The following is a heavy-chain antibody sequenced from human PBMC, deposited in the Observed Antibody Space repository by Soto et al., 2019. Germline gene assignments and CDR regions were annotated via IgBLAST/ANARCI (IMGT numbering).Heavy chain of an antibody. J-gene: IGHJ3*02. CDR1: GFTFSSYG. CDR3: ARDRDSFHDAFDI. Sequence: GGSLRLSCAASGFTFSSYGMHWVRQAPGKGLEWVAVIWYDGSNKYYADSVKGRFTISRDNSKNTLYLQMNSLRAEDTAVYYCARDRDSFHDAFDIWGQGTMVTVSS. D-gene: IGHD3-10*01. V-gene: IGHV3-33*01. CDR2: IWYDGSNK.